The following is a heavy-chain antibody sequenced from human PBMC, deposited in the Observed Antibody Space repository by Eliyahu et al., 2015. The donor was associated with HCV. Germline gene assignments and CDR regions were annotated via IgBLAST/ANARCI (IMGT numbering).Heavy chain of an antibody. V-gene: IGHV4-34*01. CDR1: GGSFSGYY. CDR2: INHRGRP. Sequence: QVQLQQWGAGLLKPSETLSLTCAVYGGSFSGYYWSWIRQPPGKGLEWIGEINHRGRPNYNPSLKSRVTISVDTSKXQFSLKLSSVTAADTAVYYCARGPRSWLVQPPPAPINWFDPWGQGTLVTVSS. CDR3: ARGPRSWLVQPPPAPINWFDP. D-gene: IGHD6-19*01. J-gene: IGHJ5*02.